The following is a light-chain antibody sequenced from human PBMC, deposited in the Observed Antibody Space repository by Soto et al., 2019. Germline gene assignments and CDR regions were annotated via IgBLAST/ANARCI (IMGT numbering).Light chain of an antibody. J-gene: IGKJ1*01. CDR1: QTISSW. V-gene: IGKV1-5*01. CDR3: QQYDSVLGT. Sequence: DIQMTQSPSTLSASVGDRVTITCRASQTISSWLAWYQQKPGKAPKFLIYDASSLESGIPSRFSGSGSGTEFTLTISSLQPDDFATYYCQQYDSVLGTFGPGTKVDIK. CDR2: DAS.